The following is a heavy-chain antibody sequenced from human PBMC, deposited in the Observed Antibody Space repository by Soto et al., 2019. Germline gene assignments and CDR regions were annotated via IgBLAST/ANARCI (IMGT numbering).Heavy chain of an antibody. V-gene: IGHV1-3*01. CDR2: IDAGNGNT. CDR3: AMSETDYSRFYF. J-gene: IGHJ4*02. Sequence: QVQLVQSGAEVKKPGASVKVSCKASGYTFTRNAIHWVRQAPGQRLEWIGKIDAGNGNTKYSQKFQDRVTITRDTSASAAYMELRTLRSEDTSIYYCAMSETDYSRFYFWGQGTLVTVSS. D-gene: IGHD3-9*01. CDR1: GYTFTRNA.